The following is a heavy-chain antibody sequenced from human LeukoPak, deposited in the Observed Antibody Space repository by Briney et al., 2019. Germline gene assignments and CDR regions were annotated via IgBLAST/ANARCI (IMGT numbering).Heavy chain of an antibody. CDR3: ARVGTWELQRVFDY. CDR1: GFTVTDYW. Sequence: GGSLRLSCAASGFTVTDYWMTWVRQVPGKGLEWVANIQRGGSESYYVDSVKGRFTISRENAKNSLYLQMDSLRVEDTAVYYCARVGTWELQRVFDYWGQGTPVTVSS. J-gene: IGHJ4*02. CDR2: IQRGGSES. D-gene: IGHD1-26*01. V-gene: IGHV3-7*01.